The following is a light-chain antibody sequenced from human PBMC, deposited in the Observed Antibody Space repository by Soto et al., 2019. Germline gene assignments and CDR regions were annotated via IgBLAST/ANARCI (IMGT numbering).Light chain of an antibody. CDR2: AAS. J-gene: IGKJ2*01. Sequence: AIPMTQSPSSLSESVGDRVTITCRASQGIRNDLGWYQQKPGKAPKLLIYAASSLQSGVPSRFSGSGSGTDFTLTISSLQPEDFATYYCLQDYNYPYTFGQGTKLEIK. CDR1: QGIRND. CDR3: LQDYNYPYT. V-gene: IGKV1-6*01.